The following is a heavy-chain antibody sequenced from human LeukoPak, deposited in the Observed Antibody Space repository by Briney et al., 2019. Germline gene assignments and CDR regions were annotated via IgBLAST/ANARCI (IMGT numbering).Heavy chain of an antibody. J-gene: IGHJ5*02. CDR2: IIPIFGLA. CDR1: GGTFSSYD. D-gene: IGHD3-16*01. CDR3: VRAGEEQPDNLCDL. V-gene: IGHV1-69*10. Sequence: SLTLSCTASGGTFSSYDISWVRQPPGQGLEWMGWIIPIFGLANFAQTFQGGVSIPADKSTSTAYMDVSSLRSEDTAVYVCVRAGEEQPDNLCDLGGEGTVVSVS.